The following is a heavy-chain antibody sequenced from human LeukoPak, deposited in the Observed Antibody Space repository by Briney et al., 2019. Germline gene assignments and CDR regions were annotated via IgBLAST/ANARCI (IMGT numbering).Heavy chain of an antibody. V-gene: IGHV4-59*01. CDR1: GGSINSYY. CDR3: ARDGSGWSGWFDP. J-gene: IGHJ5*02. CDR2: IYYSGST. Sequence: SETLSLTCTVSGGSINSYYWSWIRQSPGKGLEWIGYIYYSGSTNYNPSLKSRVTISVDTSKNQFSLKLTPVTAADTAVYYCARDGSGWSGWFDPWGQGTLVTVSS. D-gene: IGHD6-19*01.